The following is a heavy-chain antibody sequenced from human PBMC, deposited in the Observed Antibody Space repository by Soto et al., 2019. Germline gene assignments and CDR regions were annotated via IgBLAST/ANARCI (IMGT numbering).Heavy chain of an antibody. Sequence: HPGGSLRLSCAASGVTFSTYTMNWVRQAPGKGLEWVSCISPSSTSIFYADSVKGRFTISRDNAKSSLYLQMNSLRDEDTAVYYCATNSGAQSYWGLGTLVTVSS. J-gene: IGHJ4*02. CDR3: ATNSGAQSY. D-gene: IGHD6-25*01. CDR2: ISPSSTSI. V-gene: IGHV3-48*02. CDR1: GVTFSTYT.